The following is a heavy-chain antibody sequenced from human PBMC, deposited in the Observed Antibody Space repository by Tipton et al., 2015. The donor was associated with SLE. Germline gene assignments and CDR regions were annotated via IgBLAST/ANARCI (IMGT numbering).Heavy chain of an antibody. D-gene: IGHD3-10*01. Sequence: TLSLICAVYGGSFSGYYWSWIRQPPGKGLEWIGEINHSGSTNYNPSLKSRVTISVDTSKNQFSLKLSSVTAADTAVYYCARDGGDMVRGVIYYWGQGTLVTVSS. J-gene: IGHJ4*02. CDR3: ARDGGDMVRGVIYY. CDR2: INHSGST. CDR1: GGSFSGYY. V-gene: IGHV4-34*01.